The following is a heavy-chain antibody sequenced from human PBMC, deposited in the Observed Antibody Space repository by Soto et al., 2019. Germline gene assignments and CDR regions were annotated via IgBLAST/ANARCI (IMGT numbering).Heavy chain of an antibody. CDR2: ISSSGNYI. Sequence: GGSLRLSCAISGFTFSDYSMNWVRQAPGKGLEWVSSISSSGNYIYSADSVKGRFTISRDNTKSSLNLQMNSLRAEDTAVYYCARTGRWLQFEDYWGQGTLVTVSS. J-gene: IGHJ4*02. D-gene: IGHD5-12*01. CDR3: ARTGRWLQFEDY. CDR1: GFTFSDYS. V-gene: IGHV3-21*01.